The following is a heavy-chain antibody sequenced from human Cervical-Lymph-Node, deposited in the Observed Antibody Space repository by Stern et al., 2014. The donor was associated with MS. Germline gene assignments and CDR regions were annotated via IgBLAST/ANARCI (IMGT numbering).Heavy chain of an antibody. D-gene: IGHD1-26*01. CDR2: IVVGSGNT. Sequence: VQLVQSGPEVRKPGTSVKVSCTASGFTFNNSAVQWVRQARGQRLVWIGWIVVGSGNTIYAQQFQERVTISRDMSTNTAYMALSSLRSEDTAVYYCATGILGATPLFAHWGQGSLVTVSS. V-gene: IGHV1-58*01. CDR3: ATGILGATPLFAH. J-gene: IGHJ4*02. CDR1: GFTFNNSA.